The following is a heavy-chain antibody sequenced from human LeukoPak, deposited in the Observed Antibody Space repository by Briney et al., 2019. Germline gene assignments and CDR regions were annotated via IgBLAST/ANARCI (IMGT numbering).Heavy chain of an antibody. CDR1: GFTFDDYA. CDR2: ISWNSGSI. CDR3: AKVAYDSSGYSLGAFDI. Sequence: GGSLRLSCAASGFTFDDYAMHWVRQGPGKGLEWVSGISWNSGSIGYADSVKGRFTISRDNAKNSLYLQMNSLRAEDTALYYCAKVAYDSSGYSLGAFDIWGQGTMVTVSS. V-gene: IGHV3-9*01. J-gene: IGHJ3*02. D-gene: IGHD3-22*01.